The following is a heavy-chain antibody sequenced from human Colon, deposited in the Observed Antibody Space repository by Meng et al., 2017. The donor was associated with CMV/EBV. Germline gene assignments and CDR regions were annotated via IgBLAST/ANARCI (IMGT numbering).Heavy chain of an antibody. J-gene: IGHJ6*02. CDR2: IKSKIDGGTT. D-gene: IGHD6-13*01. V-gene: IGHV3-15*01. Sequence: GGSLRLSCTASGMTFSNAWMSWVRQAPGEGLEWIGRIKSKIDGGTTDYAAPVKGRFSLSRDDSKNTLYLQMKSLKTEDTAVYYCAAITAATVTLYGMDVWGLGTTVTVSS. CDR3: AAITAATVTLYGMDV. CDR1: GMTFSNAW.